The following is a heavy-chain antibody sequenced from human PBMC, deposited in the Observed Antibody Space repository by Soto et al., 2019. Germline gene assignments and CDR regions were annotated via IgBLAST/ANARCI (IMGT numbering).Heavy chain of an antibody. J-gene: IGHJ4*02. V-gene: IGHV4-39*01. CDR3: ARRPVFKYQLLEDYFDY. CDR1: GGSISSSSYY. CDR2: IYYSGST. D-gene: IGHD2-2*01. Sequence: SETLSLTCTVSGGSISSSSYYWGWIRQPPGKGLEWIGSIYYSGSTYYNPSLKSRVTISVDTSKNQFSLKLSSVTAADTAVYYCARRPVFKYQLLEDYFDYWGQGTLVTVSS.